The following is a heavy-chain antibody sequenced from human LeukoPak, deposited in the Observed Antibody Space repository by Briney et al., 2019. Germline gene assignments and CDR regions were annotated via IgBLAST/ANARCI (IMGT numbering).Heavy chain of an antibody. D-gene: IGHD3-22*01. CDR2: INWNGGST. V-gene: IGHV3-20*04. J-gene: IGHJ4*02. CDR1: GFSFSSYT. CDR3: AKDLYDSSGPFDY. Sequence: GGSLRLSCAASGFSFSSYTMNWVRQAPEKGLEWVSGINWNGGSTGYTDSVKGRFTISRDNAKNSLYLQMNSLRAEDTALYYCAKDLYDSSGPFDYWGQGTLVTVSS.